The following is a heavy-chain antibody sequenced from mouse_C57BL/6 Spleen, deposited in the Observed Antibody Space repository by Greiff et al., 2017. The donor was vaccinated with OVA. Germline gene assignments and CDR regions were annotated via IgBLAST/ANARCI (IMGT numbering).Heavy chain of an antibody. CDR2: IYPGDGDT. J-gene: IGHJ2*01. D-gene: IGHD4-1*02. CDR3: ARFNWDSLDY. CDR1: GYAFSSSW. V-gene: IGHV1-82*01. Sequence: QVQLQQSGPELVKPGASVKISCKASGYAFSSSWMNWVKQRPGKGLEWIGRIYPGDGDTNYNGKFKGKATLTADKSSSTAYMQLSSLTSEDSAVYFCARFNWDSLDYWGKGTTLTVSS.